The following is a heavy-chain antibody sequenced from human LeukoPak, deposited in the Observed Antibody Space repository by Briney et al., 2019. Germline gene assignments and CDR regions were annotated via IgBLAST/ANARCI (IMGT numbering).Heavy chain of an antibody. D-gene: IGHD2-15*01. J-gene: IGHJ4*02. CDR2: INPTTGGT. Sequence: ASVKVSCKASGYTFTYYYVHWMRQAPGQGLEWMGWINPTTGGTYYAQKFQGRVTMTRDTSISTIYVDLSRLTSDDTAVYYCARDYRPTDCSGGDCPYYYFDYWGQGTLVTVSS. V-gene: IGHV1-2*02. CDR3: ARDYRPTDCSGGDCPYYYFDY. CDR1: GYTFTYYY.